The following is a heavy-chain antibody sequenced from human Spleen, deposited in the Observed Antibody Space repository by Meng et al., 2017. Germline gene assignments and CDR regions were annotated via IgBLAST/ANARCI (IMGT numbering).Heavy chain of an antibody. V-gene: IGHV4-34*01. CDR1: GGFFSDYY. CDR2: INHSGST. J-gene: IGHJ4*02. D-gene: IGHD4-11*01. Sequence: QVQLQQWGQGLLKPSETLSSTCVVSGGFFSDYYWSWIRQPPGKGLEWIGEINHSGSTNYNPSLESRAPISVDTSQNNLSLKLSSVTAADSAVYYCARGPTTMAHDFDYWGQGTLVTVSS. CDR3: ARGPTTMAHDFDY.